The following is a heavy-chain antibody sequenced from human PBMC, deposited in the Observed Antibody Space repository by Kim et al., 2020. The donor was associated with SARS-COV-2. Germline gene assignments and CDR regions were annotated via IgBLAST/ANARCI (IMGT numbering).Heavy chain of an antibody. D-gene: IGHD3-10*01. Sequence: NPSRKGRVTISADTSKSQLSLRLTAVAAADTAMYYCARHFGSGSYPLDHWGQGTLVTVSS. V-gene: IGHV4-61*07. CDR3: ARHFGSGSYPLDH. J-gene: IGHJ4*02.